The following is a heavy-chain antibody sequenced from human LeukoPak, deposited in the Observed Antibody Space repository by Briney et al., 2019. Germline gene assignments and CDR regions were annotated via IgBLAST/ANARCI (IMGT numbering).Heavy chain of an antibody. CDR2: TYTSGST. J-gene: IGHJ4*02. V-gene: IGHV4-4*07. CDR1: GGSISSYY. CDR3: RGNDYGDSYADY. D-gene: IGHD4-17*01. Sequence: PSETLSLTCTVSGGSISSYYWSWIRQPAGKGLEWIGRTYTSGSTNYNPSLKSRVIMSVDTSKNQFSLKLSSVTAADTAVYYCRGNDYGDSYADYWGQGTLVTVSS.